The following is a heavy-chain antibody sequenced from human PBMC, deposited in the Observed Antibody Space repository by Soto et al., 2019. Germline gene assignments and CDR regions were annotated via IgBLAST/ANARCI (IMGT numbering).Heavy chain of an antibody. CDR1: GGSINSGDYY. J-gene: IGHJ4*02. Sequence: TLSLTCTVSGGSINSGDYYWTWIRQPPGKGLEWIGYIDYSGRTYYNPSLKSRVTISVDKTKNQFSLKLSSVTVADTAVYYCTRAADDADYWGQGTLVTVSS. CDR3: TRAADDADY. V-gene: IGHV4-30-4*01. CDR2: IDYSGRT.